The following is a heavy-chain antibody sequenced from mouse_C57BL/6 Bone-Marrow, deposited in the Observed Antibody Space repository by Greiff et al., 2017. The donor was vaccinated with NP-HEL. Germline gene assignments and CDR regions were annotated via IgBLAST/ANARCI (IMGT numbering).Heavy chain of an antibody. D-gene: IGHD1-1*01. V-gene: IGHV1-19*01. CDR3: ARWCSKKDYFDY. CDR2: INPYNGGT. Sequence: EVQLQQSGPVLVKPGASVKMSCKASGYTFTDYYMNWVKQSHGKSLEWIGVINPYNGGTSYNQKFKGKATLTVDKSSSTAYMELNSLTSEDSAVYYCARWCSKKDYFDYWGQGTTLTVSS. CDR1: GYTFTDYY. J-gene: IGHJ2*01.